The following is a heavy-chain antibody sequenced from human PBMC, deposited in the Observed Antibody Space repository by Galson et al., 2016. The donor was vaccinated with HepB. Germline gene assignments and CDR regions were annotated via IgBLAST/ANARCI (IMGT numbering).Heavy chain of an antibody. J-gene: IGHJ4*02. CDR3: AREANSVLFGH. CDR1: GFSFTSYT. CDR2: ITGNSRTI. V-gene: IGHV3-48*01. Sequence: SLRLSCAASGFSFTSYTMYWVRQAPGKGLEWLSLITGNSRTIDYADSVRGRFTISRDNAKNSLYLQMSSLRVEDTAVYYCAREANSVLFGHWGQGTLVTVSS. D-gene: IGHD4/OR15-4a*01.